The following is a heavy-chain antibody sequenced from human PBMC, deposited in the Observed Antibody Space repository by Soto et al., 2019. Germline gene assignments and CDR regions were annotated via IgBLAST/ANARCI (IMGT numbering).Heavy chain of an antibody. D-gene: IGHD1-26*01. V-gene: IGHV4-59*12. J-gene: IGHJ4*02. CDR3: ARVYSGSYSDS. Sequence: SETLSLTCTVSGGSISSYYWSWIRQPPGRGLEWIGYIYYSGSTNYNPSPKSRVTISVDTAKNQFSLKLSSVTAADTAVYYCARVYSGSYSDSWGRGTLVTVSS. CDR2: IYYSGST. CDR1: GGSISSYY.